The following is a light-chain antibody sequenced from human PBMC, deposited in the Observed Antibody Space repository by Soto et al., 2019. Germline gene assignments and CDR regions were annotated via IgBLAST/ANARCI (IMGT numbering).Light chain of an antibody. Sequence: DIRMSQSPSTVSGSVGDRVTITCRASQTISSWLAWYQQKPGKAPNLLIYKASTLKSGVPPRFSGSGSGTEFTLTISSLQPDDFATYYCQHYNSYSEAFGQGTKVDIK. CDR3: QHYNSYSEA. CDR2: KAS. CDR1: QTISSW. J-gene: IGKJ1*01. V-gene: IGKV1-5*03.